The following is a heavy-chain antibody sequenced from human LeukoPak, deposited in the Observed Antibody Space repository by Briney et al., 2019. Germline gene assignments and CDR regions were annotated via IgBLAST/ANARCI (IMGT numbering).Heavy chain of an antibody. CDR1: GFIVSSNY. V-gene: IGHV3-23*01. CDR2: ISGSGGST. Sequence: GGSLRLSCAASGFIVSSNYMSWVRQAPGKGLEWVSAISGSGGSTYYADSVKGRFTISRDNSKNTLYLQMNSLRAEDTAVYYCAKGPPLGYYYMDVWGKGTTVTVSS. CDR3: AKGPPLGYYYMDV. J-gene: IGHJ6*03.